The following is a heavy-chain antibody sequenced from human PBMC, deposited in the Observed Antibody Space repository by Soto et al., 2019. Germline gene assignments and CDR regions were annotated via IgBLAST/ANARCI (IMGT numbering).Heavy chain of an antibody. CDR2: ISYDGSNK. CDR1: GFTFSSYG. D-gene: IGHD3-9*01. J-gene: IGHJ4*02. Sequence: GGSLRLFCAASGFTFSSYGMHWVRQAPGKGLEWVAVISYDGSNKYYADSVKGRFTISRDNSKNTLYLQMNSLRAEDTAVYYCAKDKGYFDWLPDYWGQGTLVTVSS. V-gene: IGHV3-30*18. CDR3: AKDKGYFDWLPDY.